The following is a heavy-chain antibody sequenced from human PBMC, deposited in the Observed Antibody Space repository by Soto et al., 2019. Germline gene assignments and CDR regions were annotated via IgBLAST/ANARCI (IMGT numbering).Heavy chain of an antibody. Sequence: GGSLRLSCVASGFTFSTYAMSWVRQAPGKGLEWVASISSHDATFYADSVKGRFTITRDNNMHTLYAQMNSPRAEDTAVYYCAKLGGGSGVGAYWGQGTLVTVSS. CDR1: GFTFSTYA. CDR3: AKLGGGSGVGAY. D-gene: IGHD3-16*01. J-gene: IGHJ4*02. V-gene: IGHV3-23*01. CDR2: ISSHDAT.